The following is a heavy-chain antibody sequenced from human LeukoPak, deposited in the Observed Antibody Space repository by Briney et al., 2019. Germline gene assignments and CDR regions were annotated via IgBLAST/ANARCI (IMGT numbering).Heavy chain of an antibody. J-gene: IGHJ6*03. CDR3: AREQYFWGSYIPEGYYYHYMDV. Sequence: GGSLRLSCAASGFTFSSYSMNWVRQAPGKGLEWVSSISTSGTYIYYADSMKGRFTISRDNAKNSLYLQMNSLRAEDTAVYYCAREQYFWGSYIPEGYYYHYMDVWGKGTTVTISS. CDR1: GFTFSSYS. CDR2: ISTSGTYI. D-gene: IGHD3-16*01. V-gene: IGHV3-21*01.